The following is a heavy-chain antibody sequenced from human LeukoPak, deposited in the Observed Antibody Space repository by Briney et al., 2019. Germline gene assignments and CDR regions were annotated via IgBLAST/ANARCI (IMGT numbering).Heavy chain of an antibody. V-gene: IGHV4-39*07. J-gene: IGHJ3*02. D-gene: IGHD5-24*01. CDR3: ARDGYNPVAFDI. CDR1: GGSISSSSYY. CDR2: MYSSGRT. Sequence: SETLSLTCSVSGGSISSSSYYWGWIRQPPGKGLEWIGSMYSSGRTYHNPSLKSRVTISVDTSKNQFSLKLNSVTAADTAVYYCARDGYNPVAFDIWGQGTMVTVSS.